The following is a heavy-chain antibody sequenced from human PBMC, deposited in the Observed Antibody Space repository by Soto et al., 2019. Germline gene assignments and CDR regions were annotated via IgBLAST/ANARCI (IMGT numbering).Heavy chain of an antibody. CDR1: GYTLTSYG. V-gene: IGHV1-18*01. CDR3: ARDPGPESGYWYFDL. J-gene: IGHJ2*01. D-gene: IGHD3-10*01. CDR2: ISAYNGNT. Sequence: QVQLVQSGAEVKKPGASVKVSCKASGYTLTSYGISWVRQAPGQGLEWMGWISAYNGNTNYAQKLQGRVTMTTDTSTSTAYMELGSLRADDTAVYYCARDPGPESGYWYFDLWGRGTLVTVSS.